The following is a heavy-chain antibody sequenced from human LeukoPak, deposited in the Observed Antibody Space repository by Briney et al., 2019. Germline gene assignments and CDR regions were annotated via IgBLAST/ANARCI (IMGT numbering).Heavy chain of an antibody. V-gene: IGHV3-21*01. CDR2: ISSSSSYI. J-gene: IGHJ6*02. CDR1: GFTFSSYS. Sequence: GGSLRLSCAASGFTFSSYSMNWARQAPGKGLEWVSSISSSSSYIYYADSVKGRFTISRDNAKNSLYLQMNSLRAEDTAVYYCARDLHLHYGMDVWGQGTTVTVSS. D-gene: IGHD3-10*01. CDR3: ARDLHLHYGMDV.